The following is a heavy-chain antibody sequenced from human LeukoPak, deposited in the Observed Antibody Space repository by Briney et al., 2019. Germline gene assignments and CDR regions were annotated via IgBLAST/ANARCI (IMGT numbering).Heavy chain of an antibody. Sequence: PSETLSLTCTVSGGSISSYYWSWIRQPPGKGLEWIGSIYHSGSTYYNPSLKSRVTISVDTSKNQFSLRLSSVTAADTAVYYCVRGGEWDLLRYFDYWGQGTLVTAS. J-gene: IGHJ4*02. CDR1: GGSISSYY. D-gene: IGHD1-26*01. V-gene: IGHV4-59*08. CDR3: VRGGEWDLLRYFDY. CDR2: IYHSGST.